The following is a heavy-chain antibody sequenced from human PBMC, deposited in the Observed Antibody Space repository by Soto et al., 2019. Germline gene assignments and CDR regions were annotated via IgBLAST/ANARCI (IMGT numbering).Heavy chain of an antibody. CDR1: GFTFSKVW. CDR3: STISREAHFAY. CDR2: IKTTTGGGTT. V-gene: IGHV3-15*07. Sequence: GGSLRLSCAASGFTFSKVWMNWVRQAPGKGLEWVGRIKTTTGGGTTDYAAPVKGRFTISRDDSKNTLYLQMNSLKTEDTAVYYCSTISREAHFAYWGQGTLVTVSS. J-gene: IGHJ4*02.